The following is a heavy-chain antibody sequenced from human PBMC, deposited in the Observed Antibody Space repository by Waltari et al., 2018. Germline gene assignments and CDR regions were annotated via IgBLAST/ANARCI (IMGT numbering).Heavy chain of an antibody. J-gene: IGHJ4*02. V-gene: IGHV3-23*01. D-gene: IGHD3-10*01. Sequence: VQLLESGGGFVQPGGSLRLSCAASGFTFSTLGMSWVRQAPGKGLEWVSTIVSSGDVTFYADSLKGRFTISRDNSRNMLYLHLNSLRADDTAVYFCTSRRSYHFYKWGQGTLVTVSP. CDR3: TSRRSYHFYK. CDR2: IVSSGDVT. CDR1: GFTFSTLG.